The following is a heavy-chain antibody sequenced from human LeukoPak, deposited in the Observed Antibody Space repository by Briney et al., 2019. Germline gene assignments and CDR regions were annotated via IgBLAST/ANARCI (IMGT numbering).Heavy chain of an antibody. CDR2: ISWNSGSI. J-gene: IGHJ4*02. D-gene: IGHD6-13*01. Sequence: GGSLRLSCAAPGFTFDDYAMHWVRQAPGKGLEWVSGISWNSGSIGYADSVKGRFTISRDNAKNSLYLQMNSLRAEDMALYYCAKGLEQQLVPDFDYWGQGTLVTVSS. CDR3: AKGLEQQLVPDFDY. CDR1: GFTFDDYA. V-gene: IGHV3-9*03.